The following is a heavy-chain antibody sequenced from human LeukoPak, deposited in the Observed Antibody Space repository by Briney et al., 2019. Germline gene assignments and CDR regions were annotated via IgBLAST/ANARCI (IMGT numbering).Heavy chain of an antibody. D-gene: IGHD3-22*01. CDR2: INTNTGNP. CDR1: GYTFTSYY. V-gene: IGHV7-4-1*02. CDR3: AREYYSDSSGYLDAFNI. Sequence: GASVKVSCKASGYTFTSYYMHWVRQAPGQGPEWMGWINTNTGNPTYAQGFTGRFVFSLDTSVSTAYLQISSLKAEDTAVYFCAREYYSDSSGYLDAFNIWGQGTMVTVSS. J-gene: IGHJ3*02.